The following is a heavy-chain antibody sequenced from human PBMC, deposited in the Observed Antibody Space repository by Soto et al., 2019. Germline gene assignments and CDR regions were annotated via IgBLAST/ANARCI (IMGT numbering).Heavy chain of an antibody. Sequence: PSETLSLTCTVSGGSISSYYWSWIRQPPGKGLEWIGYIYYSGSTNYNPSLKSRVTISVDTSKNQFSLKLSSVTAADTAVYYCARYYYDSSGYYQPDDYWGQGTLVTVSS. J-gene: IGHJ4*02. CDR1: GGSISSYY. CDR3: ARYYYDSSGYYQPDDY. CDR2: IYYSGST. D-gene: IGHD3-22*01. V-gene: IGHV4-59*01.